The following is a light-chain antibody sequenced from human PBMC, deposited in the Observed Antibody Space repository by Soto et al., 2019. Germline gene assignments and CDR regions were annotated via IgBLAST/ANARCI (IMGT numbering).Light chain of an antibody. Sequence: QPVLTQPPSTSGTPGQRVTISCSGSSSNIKSNTVNWYQQLPGTAPRLLIFSDNQRPSGVPDRFSGSKSGTSASLVISGLQSEDDADYYCAAWDDSLHGHVFGTGTKLTVL. V-gene: IGLV1-44*01. CDR2: SDN. CDR3: AAWDDSLHGHV. J-gene: IGLJ1*01. CDR1: SSNIKSNT.